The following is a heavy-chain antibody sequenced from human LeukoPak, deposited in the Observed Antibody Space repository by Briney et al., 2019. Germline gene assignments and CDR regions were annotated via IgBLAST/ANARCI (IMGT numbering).Heavy chain of an antibody. D-gene: IGHD5-18*01. J-gene: IGHJ4*02. CDR1: GFTFSNYN. CDR3: VGDRASYSYGLPAY. Sequence: TGGSLRLSCAASGFTFSNYNINWVRQAPGKGLEWVSSISSTSGYIYYADSVKGRFTISRDNAKNSLYLQMSSLRAEDTAIYYCVGDRASYSYGLPAYWGQGTLVTVSS. CDR2: ISSTSGYI. V-gene: IGHV3-21*01.